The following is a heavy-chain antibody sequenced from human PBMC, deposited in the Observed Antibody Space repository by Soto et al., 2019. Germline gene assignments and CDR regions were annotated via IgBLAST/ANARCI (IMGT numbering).Heavy chain of an antibody. D-gene: IGHD2-15*01. CDR3: ARDGVYCSGGSCYSSFYYYGMDV. CDR2: ISSSSSYI. J-gene: IGHJ6*02. CDR1: GFTFSSYS. V-gene: IGHV3-21*01. Sequence: GGSLRLSCAASGFTFSSYSMNWVRQAPGKGLEWVSSISSSSSYIYYADSVKGRFTISRDNAKNSLYLQMNSLRAEDTAVYYCARDGVYCSGGSCYSSFYYYGMDVWGQGTTVTVSS.